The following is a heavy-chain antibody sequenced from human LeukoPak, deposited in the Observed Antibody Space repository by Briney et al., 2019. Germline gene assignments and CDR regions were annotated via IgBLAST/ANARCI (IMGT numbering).Heavy chain of an antibody. D-gene: IGHD2-2*01. J-gene: IGHJ5*02. V-gene: IGHV4-59*01. CDR2: IYYSGST. Sequence: PSETLSLTCTVSGGSIGSYYWSWIRQPPGKGLEWIGYIYYSGSTNYNPSLKSRVTISVDTSKNQFSLKLSSVTAADTAVYYCARALGYCSSTSCRNWFDPWGQGTLVTVSS. CDR3: ARALGYCSSTSCRNWFDP. CDR1: GGSIGSYY.